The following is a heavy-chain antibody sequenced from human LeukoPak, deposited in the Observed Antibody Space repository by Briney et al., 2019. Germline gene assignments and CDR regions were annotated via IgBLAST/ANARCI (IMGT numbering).Heavy chain of an antibody. CDR2: IYYRGST. D-gene: IGHD2-2*01. CDR1: GGSISSYY. J-gene: IGHJ4*02. Sequence: SETLSLTCTVSGGSISSYYWSWIRQSPGKGLEWIGYIYYRGSTSYSPSLKSRVTISVDTSKNQFSLKLRTVTAADTALYYCAIFPLNYAEYYFDYWGQGILVTVSS. CDR3: AIFPLNYAEYYFDY. V-gene: IGHV4-59*08.